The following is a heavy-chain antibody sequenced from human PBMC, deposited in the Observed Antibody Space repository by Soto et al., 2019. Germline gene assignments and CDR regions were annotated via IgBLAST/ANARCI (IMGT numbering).Heavy chain of an antibody. CDR1: GFTFTSSA. J-gene: IGHJ4*02. Sequence: QMQLVQSGPEVKKPGTSVKVSCKASGFTFTSSAVQWVRQARGQRLEWIGWIVVGSGNTNYAQKFQERVTITRDMSTSTAYMELSSLRSEDTAVYYCAAFPVAVAGNYFDYWGQGTLVTVSS. CDR2: IVVGSGNT. CDR3: AAFPVAVAGNYFDY. D-gene: IGHD2-15*01. V-gene: IGHV1-58*01.